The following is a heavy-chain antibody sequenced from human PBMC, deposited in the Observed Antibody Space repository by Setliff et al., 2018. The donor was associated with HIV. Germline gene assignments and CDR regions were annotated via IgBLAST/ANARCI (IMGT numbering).Heavy chain of an antibody. CDR3: ARGEFYCGTDCYWSSFDY. J-gene: IGHJ4*02. V-gene: IGHV4-59*01. D-gene: IGHD2-21*02. CDR1: GGSISGYY. Sequence: SETLSLTCSVSGGSISGYYWNWVRQPPGKGLEWMGYIYYSGSTDYNPALKRRVTISLDTSKNQFSLKLSSVSAADTAVYYCARGEFYCGTDCYWSSFDYWGQGILVTVSS. CDR2: IYYSGST.